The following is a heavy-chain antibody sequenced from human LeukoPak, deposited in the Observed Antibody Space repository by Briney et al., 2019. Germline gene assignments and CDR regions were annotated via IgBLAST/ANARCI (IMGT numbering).Heavy chain of an antibody. CDR2: INPNSGGT. V-gene: IGHV1-2*02. D-gene: IGHD6-6*01. Sequence: GASVKVSCKASGYTFTGYYMHWVRQAPGQGLEWMGWINPNSGGTNYAQKFQGRVTVTRDTSISTAYMELSRLRSDDTAVYYCARGIAARPHSYYYYYYMDVWGKGTTVTVSS. CDR1: GYTFTGYY. CDR3: ARGIAARPHSYYYYYYMDV. J-gene: IGHJ6*03.